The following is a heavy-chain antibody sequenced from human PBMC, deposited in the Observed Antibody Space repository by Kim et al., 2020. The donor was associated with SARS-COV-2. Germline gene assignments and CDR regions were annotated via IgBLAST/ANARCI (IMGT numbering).Heavy chain of an antibody. J-gene: IGHJ4*02. Sequence: YAPKFQGRLTMTRDTSTRTVYMEVSSLRSEDTALYYCARARGSGGACYSFWGQGTLVTVSS. CDR3: ARARGSGGACYSF. V-gene: IGHV1-46*01. D-gene: IGHD2-15*01.